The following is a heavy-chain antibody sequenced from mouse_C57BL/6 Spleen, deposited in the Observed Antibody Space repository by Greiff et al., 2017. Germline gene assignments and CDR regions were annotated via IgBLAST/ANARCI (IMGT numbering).Heavy chain of an antibody. Sequence: EVKLQESGPELVKPGASVKISCKASGYSFTGYYMNWVKQSPEKSLEWIGEINPRTGGTTYNQKFKAKATLTVDKSSSTAYMQLKSLTSEDSAVYYCAGTGTSWYFDVWGTGTTVTVSS. D-gene: IGHD4-1*01. CDR2: INPRTGGT. J-gene: IGHJ1*03. CDR1: GYSFTGYY. V-gene: IGHV1-42*01. CDR3: AGTGTSWYFDV.